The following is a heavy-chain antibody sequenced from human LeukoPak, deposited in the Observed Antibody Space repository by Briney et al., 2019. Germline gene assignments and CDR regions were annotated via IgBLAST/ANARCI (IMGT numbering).Heavy chain of an antibody. Sequence: SETLSLTCTVSGGSISSYYWSWIRQPSGKGLEWIGYIYSSGSTNYNPSLKSRINISVDTSKNQFPVKLSSVTAADTAVYYCARFAYCGGHCWYYFDYWGQGSLVTVSS. CDR1: GGSISSYY. CDR3: ARFAYCGGHCWYYFDY. V-gene: IGHV4-59*01. J-gene: IGHJ4*02. D-gene: IGHD2-21*02. CDR2: IYSSGST.